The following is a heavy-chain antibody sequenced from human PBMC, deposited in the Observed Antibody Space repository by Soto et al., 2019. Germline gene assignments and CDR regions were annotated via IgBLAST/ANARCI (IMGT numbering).Heavy chain of an antibody. CDR1: GGSFSGYY. CDR2: INHSGST. D-gene: IGHD2-2*01. V-gene: IGHV4-34*01. CDR3: ARGLGGYCSSTSCYGGFGY. J-gene: IGHJ4*02. Sequence: QVQLQQWGAGLLKPSETLSLTCAVYGGSFSGYYWSWIRQPPGKGLEWIGEINHSGSTNYNPSLKSRVTISVDTSKHQFSLKLSSVTAADTAVYYCARGLGGYCSSTSCYGGFGYWGQGTLVTVSS.